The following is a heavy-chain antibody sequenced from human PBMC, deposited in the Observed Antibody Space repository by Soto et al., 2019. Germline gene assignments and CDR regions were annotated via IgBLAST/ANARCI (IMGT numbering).Heavy chain of an antibody. Sequence: QVQLQQWGAGPLRPLETLSLTCGVSGGSFSGYYWAWIRQSPGKGLEWIGEINDRGSINYHPSLKSRVSNSVNTSKKHYSLNLRSVTAADTAVYYCARESHDLLTGPIWVWYFGMWGRGTLVTVSS. CDR3: ARESHDLLTGPIWVWYFGM. CDR1: GGSFSGYY. V-gene: IGHV4-34*01. D-gene: IGHD3-9*01. J-gene: IGHJ2*01. CDR2: INDRGSI.